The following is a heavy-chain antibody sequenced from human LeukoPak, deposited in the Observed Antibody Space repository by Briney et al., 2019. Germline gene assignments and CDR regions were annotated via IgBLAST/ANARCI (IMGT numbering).Heavy chain of an antibody. CDR3: ARIRGRTVDY. J-gene: IGHJ4*02. CDR1: GGSFSGYY. Sequence: SETLSLTCAVYGGSFSGYYWSWIRQPPGKGLEWIGEINHSGSTNYNPSLKSRVTISVDTSKNQFSLKLSSVTAADTAVYYCARIRGRTVDYWGQGTLVTVSS. V-gene: IGHV4-34*01. D-gene: IGHD4-17*01. CDR2: INHSGST.